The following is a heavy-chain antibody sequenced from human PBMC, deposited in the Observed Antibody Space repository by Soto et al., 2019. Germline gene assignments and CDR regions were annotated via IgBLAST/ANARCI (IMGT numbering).Heavy chain of an antibody. CDR2: INAGNGNT. V-gene: IGHV1-3*01. CDR1: GYTFTSYA. D-gene: IGHD3-16*02. J-gene: IGHJ3*02. CDR3: ASSIMITFGGVIVVDAFDI. Sequence: ASVKVSCKASGYTFTSYAMHWVRQAPGQRLEWMGWINAGNGNTKYSQKFQGRVTITGDASASTAYMELSSLRSEDTAVYYCASSIMITFGGVIVVDAFDIWGQGTMVTVSS.